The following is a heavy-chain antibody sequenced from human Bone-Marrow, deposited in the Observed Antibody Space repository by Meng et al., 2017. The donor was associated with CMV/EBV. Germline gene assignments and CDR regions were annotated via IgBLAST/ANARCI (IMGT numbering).Heavy chain of an antibody. V-gene: IGHV1-46*01. CDR2: INPSGGST. J-gene: IGHJ5*02. CDR3: ARGTNIVVVAATHWFDP. CDR1: YNFTSYY. D-gene: IGHD2-15*01. Sequence: YNFTSYYMHWVRQAPGQGLEWMGIINPSGGSTSYAQKFQGRVTMTRDTSTSTVYMELSSLRSEDTAVYYCARGTNIVVVAATHWFDPWGQGTLVTVSS.